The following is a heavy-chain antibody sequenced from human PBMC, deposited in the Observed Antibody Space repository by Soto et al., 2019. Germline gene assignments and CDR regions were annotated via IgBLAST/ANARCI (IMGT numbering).Heavy chain of an antibody. CDR3: VSAYDVWGEACFYH. V-gene: IGHV1-18*01. J-gene: IGHJ5*02. D-gene: IGHD5-12*01. CDR1: GYKYSNYG. CDR2: ISDFAAGA. Sequence: QVELVQAVTKVKKPGASVKVSCKASGYKYSNYGISWERQAPGQGLTWMGWISDFAAGANYGQRFRGTVTLTIDTSTSTAYMEVRRPTSDATAADFCVSAYDVWGEACFYHWGQGTLVIVSS.